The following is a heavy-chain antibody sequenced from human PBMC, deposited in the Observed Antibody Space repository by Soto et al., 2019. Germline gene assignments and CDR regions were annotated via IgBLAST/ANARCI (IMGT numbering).Heavy chain of an antibody. CDR3: SRDYHSHMITFGGRRYGMDV. Sequence: GASVKVSCKASGYTFTSYYMHWVRQAPGQGLEWMGIINPSGGSTSYAQKFQGRVTMTRDTSTSTVYMELSSLRSEDTAVYYFSRDYHSHMITFGGRRYGMDVWGQGTTVTVSS. D-gene: IGHD3-16*01. CDR1: GYTFTSYY. CDR2: INPSGGST. J-gene: IGHJ6*02. V-gene: IGHV1-46*01.